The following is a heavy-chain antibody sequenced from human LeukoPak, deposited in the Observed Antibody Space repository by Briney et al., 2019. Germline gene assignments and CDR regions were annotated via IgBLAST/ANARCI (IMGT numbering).Heavy chain of an antibody. J-gene: IGHJ4*02. Sequence: SETLSLICSVSGGSISGYYLSWVRQFHGKGLEWIGYVHYTGKTNYNPSLTGRVTISVDASNTQISLRLNSVTAADTAVYYCARSMLGAIWGQGALVTVSS. V-gene: IGHV4-59*01. D-gene: IGHD2-8*01. CDR1: GGSISGYY. CDR3: ARSMLGAI. CDR2: VHYTGKT.